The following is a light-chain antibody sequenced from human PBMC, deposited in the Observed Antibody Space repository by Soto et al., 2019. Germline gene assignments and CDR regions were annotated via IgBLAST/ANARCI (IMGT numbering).Light chain of an antibody. CDR1: SSDVGGYNY. Sequence: QSVLTQPASVSGSPGQSITISCTGTSSDVGGYNYVSWYQQHPGKAPKLMIYEVSNRPSGVSNRFSGSKSGNTASLTIPGLQAEDEADYYCSSYTSSSTWSVVFGGGTKLTVL. J-gene: IGLJ2*01. CDR2: EVS. V-gene: IGLV2-14*01. CDR3: SSYTSSSTWSVV.